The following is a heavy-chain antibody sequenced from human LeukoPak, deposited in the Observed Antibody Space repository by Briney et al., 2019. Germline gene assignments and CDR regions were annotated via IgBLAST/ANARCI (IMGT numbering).Heavy chain of an antibody. CDR1: GFTVSSNY. Sequence: GSLRLSCAASGFTVSSNYMSWVRQAPGKGLEWVAVIYSGGSTYYADSVKGRFTISRDNSKNTLYLQMNSLRAEDTAVYYCARAQPNTTPTSFDIWGQGTMVTVSS. CDR3: ARAQPNTTPTSFDI. D-gene: IGHD1-1*01. V-gene: IGHV3-53*01. J-gene: IGHJ3*02. CDR2: IYSGGST.